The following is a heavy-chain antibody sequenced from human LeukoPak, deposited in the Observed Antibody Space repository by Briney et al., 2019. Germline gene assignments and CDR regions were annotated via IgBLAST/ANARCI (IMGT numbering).Heavy chain of an antibody. CDR1: GGTFSSYA. CDR2: IIPIFGTA. D-gene: IGHD4-17*01. J-gene: IGHJ4*02. V-gene: IGHV1-69*05. CDR3: LLTVTTNDY. Sequence: EASVKVSCKASGGTFSSYAISWVRQAPGQGLEWMGGIIPIFGTANYAQKFQGRVTMTRDTSISTAYMELSRLRSDDTAVYYCLLTVTTNDYWGQGTLVTVSS.